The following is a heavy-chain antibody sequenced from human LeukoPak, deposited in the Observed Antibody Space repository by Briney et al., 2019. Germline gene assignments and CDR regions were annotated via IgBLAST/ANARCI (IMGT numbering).Heavy chain of an antibody. CDR2: IYHGGST. CDR3: ARLPRGLIRSY. V-gene: IGHV4-59*08. CDR1: GGSISTYY. Sequence: PSETLSLTCTVSGGSISTYYWNWIRQPPGKGLEWIGTIYHGGSTDSYTGRTYYTSSLKSRVTISVDTSNNQFSLTMASVTAADTAVYYCARLPRGLIRSYWGQGTLVTVSS. J-gene: IGHJ4*02. D-gene: IGHD3-16*01.